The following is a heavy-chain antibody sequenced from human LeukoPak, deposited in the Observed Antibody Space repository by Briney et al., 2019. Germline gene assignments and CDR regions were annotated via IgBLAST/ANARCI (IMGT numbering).Heavy chain of an antibody. J-gene: IGHJ4*02. V-gene: IGHV1-18*01. Sequence: ASVKVSCKASGYTFTSYGISWVRQAPGQGLEWMGWISAYNGNTNYAQKLQGRVTMTTDTSTSTAYMELRSLRSDDTAVYYCARVPPRLTYYYDSSGYYSLDYWGQGTLVTVSS. CDR2: ISAYNGNT. D-gene: IGHD3-22*01. CDR3: ARVPPRLTYYYDSSGYYSLDY. CDR1: GYTFTSYG.